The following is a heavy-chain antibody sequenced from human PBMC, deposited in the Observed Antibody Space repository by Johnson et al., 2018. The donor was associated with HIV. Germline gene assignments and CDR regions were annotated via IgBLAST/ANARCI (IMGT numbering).Heavy chain of an antibody. Sequence: VQLVESGGGVVRPGGSLRLSCAASGFTFDDYGMSWVRQAPGKGLEWVSGIHWNGGRQGYVDSVKGRFTISRDNAKNSLYMEMNNLRAEDTALYYCARQHYYDSSGQGGGLDILGQGTMVTVSS. D-gene: IGHD3-22*01. CDR3: ARQHYYDSSGQGGGLDI. CDR1: GFTFDDYG. CDR2: IHWNGGRQ. V-gene: IGHV3-20*04. J-gene: IGHJ3*02.